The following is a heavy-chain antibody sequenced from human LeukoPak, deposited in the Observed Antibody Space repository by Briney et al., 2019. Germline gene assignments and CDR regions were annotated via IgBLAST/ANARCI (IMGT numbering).Heavy chain of an antibody. D-gene: IGHD6-13*01. Sequence: SETLSLTCTVSGGSMSSYFWSWIRQPAGKGLEWIGRIYTSGSTNYNPSLKSRVTMSVDTSKNQFSLNLTSVTAADTAVYYCARHFSGAAAPLPFDYWGQGTLVTVSS. CDR1: GGSMSSYF. CDR3: ARHFSGAAAPLPFDY. CDR2: IYTSGST. J-gene: IGHJ4*02. V-gene: IGHV4-4*07.